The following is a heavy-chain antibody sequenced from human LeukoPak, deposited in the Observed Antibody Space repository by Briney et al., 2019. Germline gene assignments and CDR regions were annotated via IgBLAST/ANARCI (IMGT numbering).Heavy chain of an antibody. CDR3: ARIEDYGGNSVNY. D-gene: IGHD4-23*01. CDR1: GGSISSYH. J-gene: IGHJ4*02. CDR2: IYYSGST. V-gene: IGHV4-59*01. Sequence: SETLSLTCTVSGGSISSYHWSWIRQPPGKGLEWIGYIYYSGSTNYNPSLKSRVTISVDTSKNQFSLKLSSVTAADTAVYYCARIEDYGGNSVNYWGQGTLVTVSS.